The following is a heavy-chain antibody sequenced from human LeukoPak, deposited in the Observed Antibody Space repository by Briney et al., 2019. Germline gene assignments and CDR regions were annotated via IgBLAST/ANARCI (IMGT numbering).Heavy chain of an antibody. J-gene: IGHJ4*02. CDR2: INPSGGST. CDR3: ARDQTDHIAVAGTGDY. V-gene: IGHV1-46*01. CDR1: GYTFTGYY. D-gene: IGHD6-19*01. Sequence: ASVKVSCKASGYTFTGYYMHWVRQAPGQGLEWMGIINPSGGSTSYAQKFQGRVTMTRDTSTSTVYMELSSLRSEDTAVYYCARDQTDHIAVAGTGDYWGQGTLVTVSS.